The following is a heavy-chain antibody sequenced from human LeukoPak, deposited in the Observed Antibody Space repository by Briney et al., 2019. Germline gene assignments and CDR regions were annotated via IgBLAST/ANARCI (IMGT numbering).Heavy chain of an antibody. J-gene: IGHJ5*02. CDR1: GYTFTTYG. CDR2: ISPYNDNT. CDR3: ATSGSGWYWFDP. Sequence: GASVKVSCKASGYTFTTYGIVWLRQAPGEGIQWMGWISPYNDNTKYAQKFQGRVTMTEDTSTDTAYMELSSLRSEDTAVYYCATSGSGWYWFDPWGQGTLVTVSS. D-gene: IGHD6-19*01. V-gene: IGHV1-18*01.